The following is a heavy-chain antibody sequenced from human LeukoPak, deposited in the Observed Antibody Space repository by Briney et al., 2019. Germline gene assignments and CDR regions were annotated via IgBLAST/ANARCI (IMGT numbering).Heavy chain of an antibody. CDR3: ARRWKLSQAGHWFDP. CDR2: IYYSGST. CDR1: GGSISSSSYY. V-gene: IGHV4-39*07. Sequence: PSETLSLTCTVSGGSISSSSYYWGWIRQPPGKGLEWIGSIYYSGSTYYNPSLKSRVTISVDTSKNQFSLKLSSVTAADTAVYYCARRWKLSQAGHWFDPWGQGTLVTVSS. J-gene: IGHJ5*02. D-gene: IGHD1-1*01.